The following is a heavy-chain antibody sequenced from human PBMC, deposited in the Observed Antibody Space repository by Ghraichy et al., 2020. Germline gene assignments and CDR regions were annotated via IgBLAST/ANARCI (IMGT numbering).Heavy chain of an antibody. CDR3: ARVIIGTYWYFDL. D-gene: IGHD1-26*01. CDR2: INHSGST. Sequence: SETLSLTCVVSGGSFSGYYWNWIRQPPGKGLEWIGEINHSGSTNYNPSLKSRVTISVDTSKNQFSLKLSSVTAADTAVYYCARVIIGTYWYFDLWGRGTLVTVSS. CDR1: GGSFSGYY. J-gene: IGHJ2*01. V-gene: IGHV4-34*01.